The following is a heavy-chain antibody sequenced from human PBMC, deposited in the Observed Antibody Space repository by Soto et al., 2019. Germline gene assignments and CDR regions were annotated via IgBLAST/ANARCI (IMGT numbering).Heavy chain of an antibody. CDR2: IYYSGST. Sequence: QVQLQESGPGLVKPSETLSLTCTVSGGSISSYYWSWIRQPPGKGLEWMGYIYYSGSTNYNPSLKSRVTISVDTSKIQFSLKLSSGTAADTAVNYCARAPLGLLYYSLDYWGQGTLVTVSS. CDR3: ARAPLGLLYYSLDY. J-gene: IGHJ4*02. CDR1: GGSISSYY. D-gene: IGHD3-22*01. V-gene: IGHV4-59*01.